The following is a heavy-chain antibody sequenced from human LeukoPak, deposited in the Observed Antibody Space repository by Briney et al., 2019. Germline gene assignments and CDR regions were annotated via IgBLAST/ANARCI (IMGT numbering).Heavy chain of an antibody. CDR1: GFIFGNFW. D-gene: IGHD6-13*01. CDR3: ARGWQQLGYYYYYMDV. Sequence: GGSLRLSCAASGFIFGNFWMSWVRQAPGKGLEWVANIKQDGSEKYYVDSVKGRFTISRDNAKNSLYLQMNSLRAEDTAVYYCARGWQQLGYYYYYMDVWGKGTTVTVSS. CDR2: IKQDGSEK. V-gene: IGHV3-7*01. J-gene: IGHJ6*03.